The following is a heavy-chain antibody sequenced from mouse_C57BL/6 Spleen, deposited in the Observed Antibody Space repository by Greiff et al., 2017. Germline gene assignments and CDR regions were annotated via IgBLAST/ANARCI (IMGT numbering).Heavy chain of an antibody. CDR1: GYAFSSSW. CDR3: ARWGWDGGCAY. V-gene: IGHV1-82*01. Sequence: QVQLQQSGPELVKPGASVKISCTASGYAFSSSWMNWVKQRPGKGLEWIGRIYPGDGDTNYNGKFKGKATLTADKSSSTAYMQLSSLTSEDSAVYFCARWGWDGGCAYWGQGTLVTVSA. J-gene: IGHJ3*01. CDR2: IYPGDGDT. D-gene: IGHD4-1*01.